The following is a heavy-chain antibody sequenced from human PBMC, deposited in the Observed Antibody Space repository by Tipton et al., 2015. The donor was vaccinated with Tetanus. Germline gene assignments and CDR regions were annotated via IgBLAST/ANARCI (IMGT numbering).Heavy chain of an antibody. V-gene: IGHV4-39*01. CDR2: IYYSGST. J-gene: IGHJ2*01. Sequence: LRLSCTVSGGSISSSSYYWGWIRQPPGKGLEWIGSIYYSGSTYYNPSLKSRVTISVDTSKNQFSLKLSSVTAADTAVYYCASTIESAAATWYFDLWGRGTLVTVSS. D-gene: IGHD2-2*01. CDR3: ASTIESAAATWYFDL. CDR1: GGSISSSSYY.